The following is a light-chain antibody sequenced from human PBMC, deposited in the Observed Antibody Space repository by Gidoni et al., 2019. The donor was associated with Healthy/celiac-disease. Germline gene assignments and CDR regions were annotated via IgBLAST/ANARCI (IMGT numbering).Light chain of an antibody. J-gene: IGLJ2*01. CDR3: SAYTSSRTLV. V-gene: IGLV2-14*01. CDR2: EVS. CDR1: SSDVGGYNY. Sequence: QSALTHPASVSGSPGQSITISCTGTSSDVGGYNYVSWYQQHPGKAPKLMIYEVSKRPSGVSNRCAGSKSGNTASLTISGLQAEDEADYYCSAYTSSRTLVFGGGTKLTVL.